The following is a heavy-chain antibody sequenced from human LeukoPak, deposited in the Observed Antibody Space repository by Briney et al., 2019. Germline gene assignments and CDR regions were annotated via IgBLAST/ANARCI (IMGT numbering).Heavy chain of an antibody. CDR2: IIPIFGTA. V-gene: IGHV1-69*05. Sequence: SVKVSCKASGGTFSSYTIGWVRQAPGQGLEWMGGIIPIFGTANYAQKFQGRVTITTDESTSTAYMELSSLRSEDTAVYYCARDVRSSSSGLSDYWGQGTLVTVSS. J-gene: IGHJ4*02. CDR1: GGTFSSYT. CDR3: ARDVRSSSSGLSDY. D-gene: IGHD6-6*01.